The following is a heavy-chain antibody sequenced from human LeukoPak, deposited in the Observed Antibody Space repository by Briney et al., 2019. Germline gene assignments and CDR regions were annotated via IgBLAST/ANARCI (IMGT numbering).Heavy chain of an antibody. V-gene: IGHV4-38-2*02. D-gene: IGHD4-23*01. CDR2: IYHTGST. CDR3: ARDYGGRFDY. J-gene: IGHJ4*02. CDR1: GYSISSGDY. Sequence: SETLSLTCGVSGYSISSGDYWGWIRQPPGKGLEWIGSIYHTGSTHHNPPLESRVTTSVDTSKNHFSLKLRSVTAADTAVYYCARDYGGRFDYWGQGILVTVSS.